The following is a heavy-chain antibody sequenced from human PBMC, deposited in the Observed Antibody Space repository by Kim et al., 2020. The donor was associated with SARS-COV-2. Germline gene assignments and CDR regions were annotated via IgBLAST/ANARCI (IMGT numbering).Heavy chain of an antibody. CDR2: INPSGGST. J-gene: IGHJ4*02. V-gene: IGHV1-46*01. CDR3: ARPAKVDTAMAYFDY. Sequence: ASVKVSCKASGYTFTSYYMHWVRQAPGQGLEWMGIINPSGGSTSYAQKFQGRVTMTRDTSTSTVYMELSSLRSEDTAVYYCARPAKVDTAMAYFDYWGQGTLVTVSS. D-gene: IGHD5-18*01. CDR1: GYTFTSYY.